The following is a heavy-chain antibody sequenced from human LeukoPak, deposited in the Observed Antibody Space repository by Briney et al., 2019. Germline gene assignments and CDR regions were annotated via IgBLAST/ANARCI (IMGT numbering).Heavy chain of an antibody. CDR1: GYTFTGYY. V-gene: IGHV1-2*02. CDR3: ARWSANYDILTGYSTSV. Sequence: GASVTVSCKASGYTFTGYYMHWVRQAPGQGLEWMGWINPNSGGTNYAQKFQGRVTMTRDTSISTAYMELSRLRSDDTAVYYCARWSANYDILTGYSTSVWGQGTLVTVSS. J-gene: IGHJ4*02. CDR2: INPNSGGT. D-gene: IGHD3-9*01.